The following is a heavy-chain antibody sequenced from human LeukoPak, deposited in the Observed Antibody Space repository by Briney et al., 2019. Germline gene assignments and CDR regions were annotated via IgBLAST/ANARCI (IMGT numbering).Heavy chain of an antibody. D-gene: IGHD2/OR15-2a*01. Sequence: SETLSLTCTVSGGSISGYYWSWIRQPPGKGVEWIGYISYSGSTNYKPSLKSRITISLDTSKKQFSLKLNSVTAADTAVYYCARGNKHFDNWGQGTMVTVLS. V-gene: IGHV4-59*01. CDR3: ARGNKHFDN. CDR1: GGSISGYY. J-gene: IGHJ4*02. CDR2: ISYSGST.